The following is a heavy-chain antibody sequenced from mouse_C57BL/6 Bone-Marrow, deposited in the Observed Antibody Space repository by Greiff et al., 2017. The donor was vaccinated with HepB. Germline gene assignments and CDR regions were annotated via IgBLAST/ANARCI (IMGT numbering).Heavy chain of an antibody. CDR3: ARKDYGSSWYFDV. V-gene: IGHV1-82*01. Sequence: LVESGPELVKPGASVKISCKASGYAFSSSWMNWVKQRPGKGLEWIGRIYPGDGDTNYNGKFKGKATLTADKSSSTAYMQLSSLTSEDSAVYFCARKDYGSSWYFDVWGTGTTVTVSS. CDR2: IYPGDGDT. J-gene: IGHJ1*03. D-gene: IGHD1-1*01. CDR1: GYAFSSSW.